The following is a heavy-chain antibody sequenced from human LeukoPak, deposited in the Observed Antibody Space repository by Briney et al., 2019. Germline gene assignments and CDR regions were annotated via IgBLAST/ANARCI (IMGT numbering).Heavy chain of an antibody. CDR3: ARDGRALLRDFDY. CDR2: IWYDGSNY. J-gene: IGHJ4*02. CDR1: GFTFSSYV. D-gene: IGHD1-26*01. V-gene: IGHV3-33*01. Sequence: GGSLRLSCAASGFTFSSYVIHWVRQAPGKGLEWVAGIWYDGSNYYYADSVKGRFTISRDNSKNTLYPQMNSLRAEDTGVYYCARDGRALLRDFDYWGQGTLVTVSS.